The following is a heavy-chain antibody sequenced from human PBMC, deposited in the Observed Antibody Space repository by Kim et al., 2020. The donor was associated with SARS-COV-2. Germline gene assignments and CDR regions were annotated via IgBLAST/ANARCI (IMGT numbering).Heavy chain of an antibody. J-gene: IGHJ6*04. CDR2: IIIKLNNYAT. V-gene: IGHV3-73*01. CDR3: TRHMIPVAGYGMDV. CDR1: GLAFSVSA. D-gene: IGHD3-22*01. Sequence: GGSLRLSCAASGLAFSVSAVHWVRQASGKGLEWVGRIIIKLNNYATSYAASVRGRFTISRDDSKNTSYLQMNSLKTEDTAVYYCTRHMIPVAGYGMDVWGKGTTVTVSS.